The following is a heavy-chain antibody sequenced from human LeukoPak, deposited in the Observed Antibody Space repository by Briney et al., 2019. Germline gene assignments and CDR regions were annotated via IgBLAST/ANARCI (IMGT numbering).Heavy chain of an antibody. J-gene: IGHJ4*02. Sequence: ASVKVSCKASGGTFSSYAISWVRHAPGQGLEWMGGIIPIFGTANYAQKFQGRVTITTDESTSTAYMELSSLRSEDTAVYYCARGAEAEGYFDYWGQGTLVTVSS. D-gene: IGHD1-26*01. V-gene: IGHV1-69*05. CDR1: GGTFSSYA. CDR2: IIPIFGTA. CDR3: ARGAEAEGYFDY.